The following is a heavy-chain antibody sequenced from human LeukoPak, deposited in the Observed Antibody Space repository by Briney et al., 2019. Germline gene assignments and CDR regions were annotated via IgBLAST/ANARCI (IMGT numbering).Heavy chain of an antibody. CDR2: IIPIFGSA. CDR3: AKDRSSSGYYFDY. V-gene: IGHV1-69*06. Sequence: GASVKVSCKASGGTFSSYAISWVRQAPGQGLEWMGGIIPIFGSANYAQKFQGRVTITADKSTSTAYMELSSLRAEDTAVYYCAKDRSSSGYYFDYWGQGTLVTVSS. CDR1: GGTFSSYA. D-gene: IGHD3-22*01. J-gene: IGHJ4*02.